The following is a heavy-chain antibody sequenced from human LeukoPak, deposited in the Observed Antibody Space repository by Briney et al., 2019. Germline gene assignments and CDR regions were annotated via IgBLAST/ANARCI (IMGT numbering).Heavy chain of an antibody. CDR3: ARAGLWDYSDTSGYHNAAFDI. V-gene: IGHV4-59*01. CDR2: IYYSGSS. D-gene: IGHD3-22*01. J-gene: IGHJ3*02. Sequence: PSETLSLTCTVSGGYISSYYWSWIRQPPGKGLEWIGYIYYSGSSNYNPSLKSRVTISVDTSKNQISLKLSSVTAADTAVYYCARAGLWDYSDTSGYHNAAFDIWGQGTMVTVSS. CDR1: GGYISSYY.